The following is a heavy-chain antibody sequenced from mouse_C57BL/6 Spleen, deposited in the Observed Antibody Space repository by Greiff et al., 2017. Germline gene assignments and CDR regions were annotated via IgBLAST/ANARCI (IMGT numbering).Heavy chain of an antibody. D-gene: IGHD2-1*01. CDR3: AFIYYGILFDY. J-gene: IGHJ2*01. V-gene: IGHV14-2*01. CDR1: GFNIKDYY. Sequence: EVQLQQSGAELVKPGASVKLSCTASGFNIKDYYMHWVKQRTEQGLEWIGRIDPEDGETKYAPKFPGKATITADTSSNTAYLQLSSLTSEDTAVYYCAFIYYGILFDYWGQGTTLTVSS. CDR2: IDPEDGET.